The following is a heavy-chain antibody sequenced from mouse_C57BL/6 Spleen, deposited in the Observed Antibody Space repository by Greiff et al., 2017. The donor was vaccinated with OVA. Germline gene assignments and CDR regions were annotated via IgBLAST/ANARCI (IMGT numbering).Heavy chain of an antibody. J-gene: IGHJ1*03. V-gene: IGHV1-55*01. Sequence: QVQLQQPGAELVKPGASVKMSCKASGYTFTSYWITWVKQRPGPGLEWIGDIYPGSGSTNYNEKFKSKATLTVDTSSSTAYMQLSSLTSEDSAVYYCARNLITTVVADWYFDVWGTGTTVTVSS. CDR2: IYPGSGST. CDR3: ARNLITTVVADWYFDV. D-gene: IGHD1-1*01. CDR1: GYTFTSYW.